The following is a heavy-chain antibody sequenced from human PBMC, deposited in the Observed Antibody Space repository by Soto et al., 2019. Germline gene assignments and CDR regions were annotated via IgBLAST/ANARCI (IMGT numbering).Heavy chain of an antibody. Sequence: PSETLSLTCAVYGGSFSGYYWSWIRQPPGKGLEWIGEINHSGSTNYNPSIKSRVTISVDTSKNQFSLKLSSVTAADTAVYYCARVKQKIGYCTNGVCYGNDYWGQGTLVTVSS. CDR1: GGSFSGYY. J-gene: IGHJ4*02. CDR3: ARVKQKIGYCTNGVCYGNDY. D-gene: IGHD2-8*01. CDR2: INHSGST. V-gene: IGHV4-34*01.